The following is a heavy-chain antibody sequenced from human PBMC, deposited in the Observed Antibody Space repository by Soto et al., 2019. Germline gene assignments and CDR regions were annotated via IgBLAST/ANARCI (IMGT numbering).Heavy chain of an antibody. Sequence: GDSQTITWQASGYAFTTFWLNWVRHTPGKGLEWLGRIDPTDSFTNYSPPFEGHVTISVDRSISTAYLQWNSLQASDTAIYYCARPASGGSRDAFDVWGQGTTVTVSS. CDR1: GYAFTTFW. CDR2: IDPTDSFT. CDR3: ARPASGGSRDAFDV. J-gene: IGHJ3*01. V-gene: IGHV5-10-1*01. D-gene: IGHD2-15*01.